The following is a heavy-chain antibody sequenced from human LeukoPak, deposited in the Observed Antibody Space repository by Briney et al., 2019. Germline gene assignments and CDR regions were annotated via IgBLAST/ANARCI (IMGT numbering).Heavy chain of an antibody. CDR2: ISSSSSYI. J-gene: IGHJ5*02. Sequence: KTGGSLRLSCAASGFTFSSYSMNWVRQAPGKGLEWVSSISSSSSYIYYADSVKGRFTISRDNAKNSLYLQMNSLRAEDTAVYYCARERLAYNWFDPWGQGTLVTVSS. V-gene: IGHV3-21*01. CDR3: ARERLAYNWFDP. CDR1: GFTFSSYS. D-gene: IGHD4-17*01.